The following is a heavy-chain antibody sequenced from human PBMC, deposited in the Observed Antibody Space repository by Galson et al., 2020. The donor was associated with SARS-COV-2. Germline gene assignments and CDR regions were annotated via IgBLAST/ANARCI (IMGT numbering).Heavy chain of an antibody. D-gene: IGHD3-3*02. V-gene: IGHV3-33*01. CDR3: AREGSVSRGGLDV. CDR2: IWYDGSNK. J-gene: IGHJ6*02. Sequence: PGGSLRLSCAASRFTFSNYGMHWVRQAPGKGLEWVAVIWYDGSNKYYADSVKGRFTISRDNSKNTLYLQMNSLRAEDTAVYYCAREGSVSRGGLDVWGQGTTVTVSS. CDR1: RFTFSNYG.